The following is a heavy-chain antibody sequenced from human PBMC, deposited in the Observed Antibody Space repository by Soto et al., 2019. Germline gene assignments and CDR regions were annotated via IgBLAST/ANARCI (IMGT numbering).Heavy chain of an antibody. J-gene: IGHJ6*02. CDR3: ARWIRYYYGMDV. D-gene: IGHD2-2*03. CDR1: GGSFSGYY. Sequence: SETLSLTCAVYGGSFSGYYWSWIRQPPGKGLEWIGEINHSGSTNYNPSLKSRVTISVDTSKNQFSLKLSSVTAADTAVYYCARWIRYYYGMDVWGQGTTVTVSS. V-gene: IGHV4-34*01. CDR2: INHSGST.